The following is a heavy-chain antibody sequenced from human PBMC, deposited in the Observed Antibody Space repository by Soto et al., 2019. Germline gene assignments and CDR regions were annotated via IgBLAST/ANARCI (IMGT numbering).Heavy chain of an antibody. CDR2: INPNSGGT. Sequence: QVQLVQSGAEVRKPGASVKVSCKASGSTFTGYFVHWVRQAPGQGLEWMGWINPNSGGTNYEQKVQGRVTMTRDTSISTAYMEVSRLRSDDTAVYYCARSTAAAGTLGLDYWGQGTLVTVSS. V-gene: IGHV1-2*02. D-gene: IGHD6-13*01. CDR1: GSTFTGYF. CDR3: ARSTAAAGTLGLDY. J-gene: IGHJ4*02.